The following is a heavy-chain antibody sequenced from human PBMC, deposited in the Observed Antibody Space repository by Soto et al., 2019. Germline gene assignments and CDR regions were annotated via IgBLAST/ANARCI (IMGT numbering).Heavy chain of an antibody. Sequence: EVPLLESGGGLVQPGGSLRLSCAASGFTFSSYAMSWVRQAPGKGLEWVSAISGSGGSTYYADSVKGRFTISRDNSKNTLYLQMNRLRAEDTAVYYCAKDKGWCSSGCFFDYWGQGTLVTVSS. CDR2: ISGSGGST. J-gene: IGHJ4*02. V-gene: IGHV3-23*01. CDR1: GFTFSSYA. CDR3: AKDKGWCSSGCFFDY. D-gene: IGHD6-19*01.